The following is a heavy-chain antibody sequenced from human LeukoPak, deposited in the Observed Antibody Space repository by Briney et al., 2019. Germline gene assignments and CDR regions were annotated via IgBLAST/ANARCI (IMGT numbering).Heavy chain of an antibody. J-gene: IGHJ4*02. D-gene: IGHD6-13*01. CDR2: MNPNSGNT. CDR1: GYTFTNYD. V-gene: IGHV1-8*03. CDR3: ARVPSSSWYFRQDGDYFDY. Sequence: HWASVKVSCKASGYTFTNYDINWVRQAAGQGPEWMGWMNPNSGNTGYEQKFQGRFTISRNTSISTAYMELTSLRSEDTAVYYCARVPSSSWYFRQDGDYFDYWGQGTLVTVSS.